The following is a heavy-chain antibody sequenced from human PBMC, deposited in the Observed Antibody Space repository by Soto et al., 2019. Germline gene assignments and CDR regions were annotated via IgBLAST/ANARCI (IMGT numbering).Heavy chain of an antibody. Sequence: GGSLRLSCAVSGFSFSTYAMHWVRQAPGKGLEWLAIIWFDGVKEYYAESVRGRFTISIDNSKNTVFLQMDTVGAEDSALYYCTRATCDVWGHGTTVTVS. J-gene: IGHJ6*02. CDR2: IWFDGVKE. CDR1: GFSFSTYA. V-gene: IGHV3-33*01. CDR3: TRATCDV.